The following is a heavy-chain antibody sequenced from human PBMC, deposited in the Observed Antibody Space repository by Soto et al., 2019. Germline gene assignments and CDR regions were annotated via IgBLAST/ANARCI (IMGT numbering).Heavy chain of an antibody. Sequence: PSQTLSLTCAVSGGSISSGGYSLSWIRQPPGKGLEWIGYIYHSGSTYYNPSLKSRVTISVDRSKNQFSLKLSSVTAADTAVYYCAKSVYNWNDGFFDYWGQGTLVTVSS. V-gene: IGHV4-30-2*01. J-gene: IGHJ4*02. CDR3: AKSVYNWNDGFFDY. CDR2: IYHSGST. D-gene: IGHD1-1*01. CDR1: GGSISSGGYS.